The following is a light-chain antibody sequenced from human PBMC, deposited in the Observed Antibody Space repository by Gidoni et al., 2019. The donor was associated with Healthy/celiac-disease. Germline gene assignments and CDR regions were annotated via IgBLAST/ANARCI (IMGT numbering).Light chain of an antibody. CDR2: LGS. CDR1: QSLLHSNGYNY. V-gene: IGKV2-28*01. Sequence: DIVMTHSPLSLPVTPGEPASISCRSSQSLLHSNGYNYLDWYLQKPGQSPQLLIYLGSNRASGVPDRFSGSGSGTDFTLKISRVEAEDVGVYYCMQALQTPSTFGQGTKVEIK. CDR3: MQALQTPST. J-gene: IGKJ1*01.